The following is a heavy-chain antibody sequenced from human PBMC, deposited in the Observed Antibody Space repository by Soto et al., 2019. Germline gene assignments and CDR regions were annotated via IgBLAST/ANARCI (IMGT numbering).Heavy chain of an antibody. V-gene: IGHV1-3*05. D-gene: IGHD6-19*01. CDR1: GYTFTGYA. J-gene: IGHJ4*02. CDR3: ATAVAVPADFDY. Sequence: QVQLVQSGAEEKKPGASVKVSCKASGYTFTGYAMHWVRQAPGQRLEWMGWINAGNGNTKYSQKFQGRVTITRDTSASTAYMELSSLRSEDTAVYYCATAVAVPADFDYWGQGTLVTVSS. CDR2: INAGNGNT.